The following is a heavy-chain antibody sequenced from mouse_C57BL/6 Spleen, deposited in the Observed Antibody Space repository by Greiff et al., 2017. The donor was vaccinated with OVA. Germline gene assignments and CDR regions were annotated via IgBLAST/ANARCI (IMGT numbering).Heavy chain of an antibody. CDR3: ASCRHSSGYDY. D-gene: IGHD3-1*01. V-gene: IGHV3-6*01. CDR1: GYSITSGYY. J-gene: IGHJ2*01. CDR2: ISYDGSN. Sequence: EVQVVESGPGLVKPSQSLSLTCSVTGYSITSGYYWNWIRQFPGNKLEWMGYISYDGSNNYNPSLKNRISITRDTSKNQFFLKLNSVTTEDTATYYCASCRHSSGYDYWGQGTTLTVSS.